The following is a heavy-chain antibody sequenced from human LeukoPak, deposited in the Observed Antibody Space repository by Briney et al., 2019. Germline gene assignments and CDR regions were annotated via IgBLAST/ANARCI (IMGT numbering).Heavy chain of an antibody. J-gene: IGHJ6*02. CDR3: ARSGPGTVYYYYYGMDV. V-gene: IGHV4-31*03. CDR1: GGSISSGGYY. CDR2: IYYSGST. Sequence: SETLSLTCTVSGGSISSGGYYWSWIRQHPGKGLEWIGYIYYSGSTYYNPSLKSRVTISVDTSKNQFSLKLSSVTAADTAVYYCARSGPGTVYYYYYGMDVWGQGTTVTVSS. D-gene: IGHD3-10*01.